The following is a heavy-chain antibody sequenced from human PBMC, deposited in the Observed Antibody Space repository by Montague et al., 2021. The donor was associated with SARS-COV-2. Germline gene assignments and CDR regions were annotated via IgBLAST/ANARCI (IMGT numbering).Heavy chain of an antibody. CDR3: ARGSRQWLVRPPHYYYFDY. J-gene: IGHJ4*02. CDR1: GGSFSGYY. CDR2: INHSGST. Sequence: SETLSLTCAVYGGSFSGYYWSWIRQPPGKGLEWIGEINHSGSTNYNPSLKNRVTISVDTSKNQFSLKLSSVTAADTAVYYCARGSRQWLVRPPHYYYFDYWGQGTLVTVSP. V-gene: IGHV4-34*01. D-gene: IGHD6-19*01.